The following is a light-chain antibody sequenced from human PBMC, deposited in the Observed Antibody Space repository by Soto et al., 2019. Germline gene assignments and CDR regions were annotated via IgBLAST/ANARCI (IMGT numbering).Light chain of an antibody. CDR1: QGISSF. CDR3: QQYNDFPWT. J-gene: IGKJ1*01. V-gene: IGKV1-16*01. Sequence: DIQMTQSPCSLSASVGDRVTITCRASQGISSFLAWFQQKPGKAPKPRMYGGYSLQSGVPSRFSGSGSGTDFTLTISSLQPEDFATYYCQQYNDFPWTFGQGTKVEIK. CDR2: GGY.